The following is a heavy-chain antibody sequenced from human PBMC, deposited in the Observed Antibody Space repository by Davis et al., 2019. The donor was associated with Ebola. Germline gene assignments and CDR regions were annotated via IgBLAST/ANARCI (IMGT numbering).Heavy chain of an antibody. J-gene: IGHJ6*04. Sequence: ASVKVSCKASGYTFTNYYMHWVRQAPGQGLEWMGWISGYNGNTNYAQNLQGRVTMTTDTSTSTAYMELRGLRSDDTAVYYCARAFITHLHYYYYGMDVWGKGTTVTVSS. CDR3: ARAFITHLHYYYYGMDV. V-gene: IGHV1-18*04. D-gene: IGHD3-10*01. CDR2: ISGYNGNT. CDR1: GYTFTNYY.